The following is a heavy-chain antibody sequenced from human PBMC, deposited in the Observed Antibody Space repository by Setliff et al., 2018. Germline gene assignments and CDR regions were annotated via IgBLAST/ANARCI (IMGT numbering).Heavy chain of an antibody. V-gene: IGHV1-18*01. Sequence: GASVKVSCKPSGYSFTNYGINWVRQAPGQGLEWMGWLSAYNGNTNFAQKYQGRVTMTIDTSATTVYMELQSLRSDDTAVYYCVRSSAPQVVLAADFDFWGQGTPVTVSS. D-gene: IGHD6-19*01. CDR2: LSAYNGNT. J-gene: IGHJ4*02. CDR3: VRSSAPQVVLAADFDF. CDR1: GYSFTNYG.